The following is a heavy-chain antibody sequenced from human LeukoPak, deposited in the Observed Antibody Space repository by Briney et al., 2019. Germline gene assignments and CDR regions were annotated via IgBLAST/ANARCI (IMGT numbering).Heavy chain of an antibody. CDR3: AKDGGGGDCYFDY. V-gene: IGHV3-21*01. J-gene: IGHJ4*02. D-gene: IGHD2-21*02. Sequence: GGSLRLSCAASGFTFSSYSMNWVRQAPGKGLEWVSSISSSLTYIYYADSVKGRFTISRDNAKNSLYLQMNSLRAEDTAVYYCAKDGGGGDCYFDYWGQGTLVTVSS. CDR2: ISSSLTYI. CDR1: GFTFSSYS.